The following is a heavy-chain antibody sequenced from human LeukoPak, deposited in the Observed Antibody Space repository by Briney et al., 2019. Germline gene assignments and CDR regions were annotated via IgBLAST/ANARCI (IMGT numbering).Heavy chain of an antibody. CDR3: ARNYYESNGYYPWNFDY. Sequence: SETLSLTCTVSGGSISSSSYWWGWIRQPPGKGLEWIANIYYSGSTHYNPSLKSRVTISIEKSKNQFSLKLSSVTAADTAVYYCARNYYESNGYYPWNFDYWGQGTLVTVSS. CDR2: IYYSGST. J-gene: IGHJ4*02. D-gene: IGHD3-22*01. V-gene: IGHV4-39*01. CDR1: GGSISSSSYW.